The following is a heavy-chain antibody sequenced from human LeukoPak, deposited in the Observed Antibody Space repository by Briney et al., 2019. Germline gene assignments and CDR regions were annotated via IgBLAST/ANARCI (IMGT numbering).Heavy chain of an antibody. CDR1: GYTFTSYD. V-gene: IGHV1-8*01. CDR3: ASKDRGLPVADESQG. CDR2: MNPNSGNT. Sequence: ASVKVSCKASGYTFTSYDINWVRQATGQGLEWMGWMNPNSGNTGYAQKFQGRVTMTRNTSISTAYMELSSLRSEDTAVYYCASKDRGLPVADESQGWGQGTLVTVSS. D-gene: IGHD2-15*01. J-gene: IGHJ4*02.